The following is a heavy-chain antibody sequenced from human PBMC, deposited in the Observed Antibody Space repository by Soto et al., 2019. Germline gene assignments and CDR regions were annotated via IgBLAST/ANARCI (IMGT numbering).Heavy chain of an antibody. D-gene: IGHD2-2*01. V-gene: IGHV4-31*03. CDR3: ARGYCSSTSCYSNWFDP. CDR1: GGSISSGGYY. Sequence: SETLSLTCTVSGGSISSGGYYWSWIRQHPGKGLEWIGYIYYSGSTYYNPSLKSRVTISVDTSKNQFPLKLSSVTAADTAVYYCARGYCSSTSCYSNWFDPWGQGTLVTVSS. CDR2: IYYSGST. J-gene: IGHJ5*02.